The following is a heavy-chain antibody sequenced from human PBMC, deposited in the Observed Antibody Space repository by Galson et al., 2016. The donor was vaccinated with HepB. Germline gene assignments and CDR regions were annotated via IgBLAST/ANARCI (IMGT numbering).Heavy chain of an antibody. CDR1: GFVFSNFG. J-gene: IGHJ5*02. V-gene: IGHV3-23*01. CDR2: ISTRRTT. Sequence: SLRLSCAASGFVFSNFGLNWVRQAPGKGLEWVASISTRRTTYYSDSVQGRLTISSENSNNTLYLQINDLRAEDTAVYYCAKERLVRRIFDPWGQGTLLTVSS. D-gene: IGHD1-1*01. CDR3: AKERLVRRIFDP.